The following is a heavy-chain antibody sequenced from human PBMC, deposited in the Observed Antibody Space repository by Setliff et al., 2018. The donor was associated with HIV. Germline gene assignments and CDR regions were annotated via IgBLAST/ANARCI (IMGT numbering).Heavy chain of an antibody. V-gene: IGHV4-59*11. CDR3: AREAYFFASGTYYFDS. CDR2: IHYSGST. CDR1: GGSISSHY. J-gene: IGHJ4*02. Sequence: SETLSLSCTVSGGSISSHYWSWIRQPPGKGLEWIGSIHYSGSTNYNPSLKSRVTISVDTSKNQFSLKLSSVTAADTALYFCAREAYFFASGTYYFDSWGQGTLVTVSS. D-gene: IGHD3-10*01.